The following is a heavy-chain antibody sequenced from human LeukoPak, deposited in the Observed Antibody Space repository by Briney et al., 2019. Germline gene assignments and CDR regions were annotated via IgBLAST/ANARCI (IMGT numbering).Heavy chain of an antibody. Sequence: ASGEVSCKVSGYHLPELSIHWVRQAPGKGLERVGGSDHEDGEAIYAQKFQGRVTLTEDTSTDTTYMELSSLRSEDTAVYFCATAAWDGNFYFDSWGQGTLVTVSS. CDR1: GYHLPELS. J-gene: IGHJ4*02. V-gene: IGHV1-24*01. D-gene: IGHD1-26*01. CDR3: ATAAWDGNFYFDS. CDR2: SDHEDGEA.